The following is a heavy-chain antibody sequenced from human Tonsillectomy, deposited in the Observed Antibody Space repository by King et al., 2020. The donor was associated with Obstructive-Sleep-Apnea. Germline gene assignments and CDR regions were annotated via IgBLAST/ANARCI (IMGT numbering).Heavy chain of an antibody. CDR1: GGSISSNSY. CDR2: LYYNGTT. D-gene: IGHD5-18*01. J-gene: IGHJ4*02. V-gene: IGHV4-39*07. Sequence: QLQESGPGLIKPSETLSLTCTVSGGSISSNSYWGGIRQPPGKGLEWIGHLYYNGTTYYNPSRKGGVTISLDTSKNHFSLELNSVSAADTAVYYCARADRDIAMGLFDYWGQGTLVTVSS. CDR3: ARADRDIAMGLFDY.